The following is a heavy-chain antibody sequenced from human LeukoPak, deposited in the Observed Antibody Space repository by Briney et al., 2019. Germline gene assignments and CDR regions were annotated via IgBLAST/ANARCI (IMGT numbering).Heavy chain of an antibody. CDR3: ARRYCSSTSCYYFDY. D-gene: IGHD2-2*01. J-gene: IGHJ4*02. Sequence: ASLKGSCKASGYTFTDYYMHWVRQAPGQGLEWMGWINVNRGGTNYAQRFQDRVTMTRDTSITTAYMELNRLKSDDTAVYYCARRYCSSTSCYYFDYWGQGTLVTVSS. CDR1: GYTFTDYY. V-gene: IGHV1-2*02. CDR2: INVNRGGT.